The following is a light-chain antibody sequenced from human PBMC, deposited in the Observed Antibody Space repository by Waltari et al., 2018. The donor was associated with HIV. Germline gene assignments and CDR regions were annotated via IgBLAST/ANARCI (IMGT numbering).Light chain of an antibody. Sequence: QSALTQPRSVSGPPGQSVTISCTGTSSDVGGYNYVTWYQQHPGKAPKLMIYEVSKRPSGVPDRFSGSKSVNTASLTISGLQDEDEADYYCCSYAGSYTLGVFGGGTKLTVL. CDR3: CSYAGSYTLGV. J-gene: IGLJ2*01. CDR1: SSDVGGYNY. CDR2: EVS. V-gene: IGLV2-11*01.